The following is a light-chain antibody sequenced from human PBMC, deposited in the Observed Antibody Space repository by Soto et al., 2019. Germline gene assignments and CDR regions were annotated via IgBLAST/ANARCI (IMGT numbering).Light chain of an antibody. J-gene: IGKJ3*01. CDR3: HQSHTFPFT. Sequence: DIQMTQSPSSLSASVGDRVTITCRASQSISTYLNWYQQKPGKAPKLLIFGASSLQGRVASRFSGSGSGTDFTLTVTNLQPEDFAAYYCHQSHTFPFTFGPGTKVEIK. V-gene: IGKV1-39*01. CDR1: QSISTY. CDR2: GAS.